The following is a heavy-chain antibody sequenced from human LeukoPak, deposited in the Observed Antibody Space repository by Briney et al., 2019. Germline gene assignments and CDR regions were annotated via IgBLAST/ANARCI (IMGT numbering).Heavy chain of an antibody. CDR2: ISYDGSNK. D-gene: IGHD2-2*02. V-gene: IGHV3-30-3*01. Sequence: GGSLRLSCAASGFTFSSYAMHWVRQAPGKGLEWVAVISYDGSNKYYADSVKGRFTISRDNSKNTLYLQMNSLRAEDTAVYYCAMYVVVVPAAIVRYSAFDIWGQGTMVTVSS. CDR3: AMYVVVVPAAIVRYSAFDI. CDR1: GFTFSSYA. J-gene: IGHJ3*02.